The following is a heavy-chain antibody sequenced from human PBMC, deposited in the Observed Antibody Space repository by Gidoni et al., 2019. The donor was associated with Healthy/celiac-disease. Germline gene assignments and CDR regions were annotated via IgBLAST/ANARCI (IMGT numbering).Heavy chain of an antibody. V-gene: IGHV4-31*03. J-gene: IGHJ4*02. Sequence: QVQLQESGPGLVKPSQTLSLTCTVSGGSISSGGYYWSCIRQHPGTGLEWIGYIYYSGSTYYNPSLKSRVTISVDTSKNQFSLKLSSVTAADTAVYYCARDRVTGYYGSGVLDYWGQGTLVTVSS. CDR1: GGSISSGGYY. CDR3: ARDRVTGYYGSGVLDY. CDR2: IYYSGST. D-gene: IGHD3-10*01.